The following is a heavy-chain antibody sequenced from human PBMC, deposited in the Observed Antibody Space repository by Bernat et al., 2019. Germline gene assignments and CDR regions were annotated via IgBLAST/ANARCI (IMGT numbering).Heavy chain of an antibody. Sequence: QVQLVQSGAEVKKPGSSVKVSCKASGGTFSSYAISWVRQAPGQGLEWMGGIIPIFGTANYAQKFQGRVKIPADESTSTAYMELSSLRSEDTAVYYCARGDSSSYYYYYYYMDVWGKGTTVTVSS. J-gene: IGHJ6*03. D-gene: IGHD6-13*01. CDR1: GGTFSSYA. CDR2: IIPIFGTA. V-gene: IGHV1-69*01. CDR3: ARGDSSSYYYYYYYMDV.